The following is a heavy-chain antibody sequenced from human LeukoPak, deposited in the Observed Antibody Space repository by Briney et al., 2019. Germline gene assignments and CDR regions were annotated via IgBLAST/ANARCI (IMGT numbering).Heavy chain of an antibody. D-gene: IGHD6-6*01. Sequence: PGGSLRLSCAASGFTFSSYAMHWVRQAPGKGLEWVAIISSDGSFKYYADSVKGRFTISRDNSKNTLYLQMNSLRDEDTAVYYCARGERGVKQLVFDYWGQGTLVTVSS. CDR1: GFTFSSYA. V-gene: IGHV3-30*04. CDR3: ARGERGVKQLVFDY. CDR2: ISSDGSFK. J-gene: IGHJ4*02.